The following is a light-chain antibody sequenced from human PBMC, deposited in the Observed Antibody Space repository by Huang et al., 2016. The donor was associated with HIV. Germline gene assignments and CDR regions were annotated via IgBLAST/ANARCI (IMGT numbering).Light chain of an antibody. V-gene: IGKV3-11*01. J-gene: IGKJ4*01. Sequence: IVLTQSPVTLSLAPGQRATLSCRASQSVKTFLAWYQQKPGQAPRLLIHDASTRAPGVPSRFSGSGSGTAFTLTINSLEPEDFAIYYCQQRDNWLTFGGGTTVEI. CDR3: QQRDNWLT. CDR2: DAS. CDR1: QSVKTF.